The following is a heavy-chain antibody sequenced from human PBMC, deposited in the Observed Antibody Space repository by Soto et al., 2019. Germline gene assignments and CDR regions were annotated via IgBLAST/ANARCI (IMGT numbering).Heavy chain of an antibody. V-gene: IGHV3-23*01. CDR2: ISGSGGSA. D-gene: IGHD3-22*01. CDR3: AKSYFDSSGFDS. J-gene: IGHJ5*01. CDR1: GFTFSSYA. Sequence: PGRSLRLSCAASGFTFSSYAMSWVRQAPGKGLEWVSAISGSGGSAYYADSVKGRFTISRDNSRNTVYLQMNSLRAEDTAVYYCAKSYFDSSGFDSGGLGTLVTVSS.